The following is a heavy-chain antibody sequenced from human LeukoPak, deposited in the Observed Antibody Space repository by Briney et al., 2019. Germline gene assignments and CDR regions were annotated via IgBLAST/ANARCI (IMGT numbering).Heavy chain of an antibody. J-gene: IGHJ2*01. CDR3: ARDSYYYDSSGYYYVFDL. D-gene: IGHD3-22*01. Sequence: KPSQTLSLTCTVSGGSISSYYCSWIRQPAGKGLEWIGRIYTSGSTNYNPSLKRRFTMSADTSKNQFSLKLSSVTAADTAVYYCARDSYYYDSSGYYYVFDLWGRGTLVTVSS. CDR2: IYTSGST. CDR1: GGSISSYY. V-gene: IGHV4-4*07.